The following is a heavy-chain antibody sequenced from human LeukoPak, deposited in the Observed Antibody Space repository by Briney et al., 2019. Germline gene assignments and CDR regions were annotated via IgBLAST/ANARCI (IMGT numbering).Heavy chain of an antibody. CDR3: AREGAYVLEYYYYYMDV. CDR2: TYYRSKWYN. Sequence: SQTLSLTCAISGDSVSSNSAAWNWIRQSPSRGLEWLGRTYYRSKWYNDYAVSVKSRITINPDTSKNQFSLQLNSVTPEDTAVYYCAREGAYVLEYYYYYMDVWGKGTTVTVSS. CDR1: GDSVSSNSAA. V-gene: IGHV6-1*01. J-gene: IGHJ6*03. D-gene: IGHD3-16*01.